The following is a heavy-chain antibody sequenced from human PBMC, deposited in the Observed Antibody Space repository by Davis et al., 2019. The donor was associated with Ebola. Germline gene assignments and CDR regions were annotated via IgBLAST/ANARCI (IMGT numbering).Heavy chain of an antibody. CDR1: GGSVSSGNYY. D-gene: IGHD1-26*01. CDR2: IYYSGST. J-gene: IGHJ5*02. CDR3: ATIVPGWVIPYRTEVGGGNWFDP. Sequence: PSETLSLTCTVSGGSVSSGNYYWSWIRQPPGKGLVWIGYIYYSGSTNYNPSLESRVTISVDTSKNQFSLKLSSVTAADTAVYYCATIVPGWVIPYRTEVGGGNWFDPWGQGTLVTVSS. V-gene: IGHV4-61*01.